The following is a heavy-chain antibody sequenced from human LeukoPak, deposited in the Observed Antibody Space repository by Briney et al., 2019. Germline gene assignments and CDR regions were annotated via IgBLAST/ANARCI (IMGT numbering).Heavy chain of an antibody. CDR2: IYYSGST. Sequence: SETLSLTCTFSGGSISSHYWSWIRQPPGKGLEWIGYIYYSGSTNYNPSLESRVTISVDTSKNQFSLKLSSVTAADTAVYFCARGLHYYYYMDVWGTGTTVTVSS. CDR1: GGSISSHY. CDR3: ARGLHYYYYMDV. V-gene: IGHV4-59*11. J-gene: IGHJ6*03.